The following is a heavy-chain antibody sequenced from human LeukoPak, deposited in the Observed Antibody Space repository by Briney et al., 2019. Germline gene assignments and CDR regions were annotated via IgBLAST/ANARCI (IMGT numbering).Heavy chain of an antibody. V-gene: IGHV3-7*01. CDR1: EFSFSSYW. Sequence: GGSLRLSCAATEFSFSSYWMAWVRQAPGKGLEWVANIKPDGSENEYVDSVKGRFTVSRDNAKNSLYLEMNSLRVEDTAVYYCVSQQVAPPWGQGTLVIVSS. CDR3: VSQQVAPP. J-gene: IGHJ5*02. CDR2: IKPDGSEN. D-gene: IGHD5-12*01.